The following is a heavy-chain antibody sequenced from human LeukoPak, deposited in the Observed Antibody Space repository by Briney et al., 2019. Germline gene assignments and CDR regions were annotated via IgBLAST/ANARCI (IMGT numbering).Heavy chain of an antibody. CDR3: ARMMDYYDRDGYPPPAAADY. Sequence: SETLSLTCTVSGFSISSGYYWGWIRQPPGKGLEWIGSIDHSAITYYNPSLKSRVTISVDTSKNQFSLKLRSVTAADTAIYYCARMMDYYDRDGYPPPAAADYWGQGALVTVSS. CDR2: IDHSAIT. CDR1: GFSISSGYY. J-gene: IGHJ4*02. V-gene: IGHV4-38-2*02. D-gene: IGHD3-22*01.